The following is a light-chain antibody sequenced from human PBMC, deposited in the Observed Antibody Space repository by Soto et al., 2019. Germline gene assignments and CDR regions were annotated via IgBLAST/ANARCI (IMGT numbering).Light chain of an antibody. J-gene: IGKJ2*01. Sequence: EIVLTQSPGTLSLSPGERATLSCRASQSVNSNYLAWYQQKPGQVPRPLIYGASIRAAGVPDRLSGSGSGADVTLTISRLEPSDYAVYYCQQYGTSPHAFGQGTKLEIK. CDR3: QQYGTSPHA. CDR2: GAS. V-gene: IGKV3-20*01. CDR1: QSVNSNY.